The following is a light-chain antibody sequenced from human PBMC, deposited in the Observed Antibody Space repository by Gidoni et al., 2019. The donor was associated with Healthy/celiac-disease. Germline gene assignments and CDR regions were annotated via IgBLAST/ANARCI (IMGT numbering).Light chain of an antibody. Sequence: DIQMTQSPSSLSASVGDRVTITCRASQSISSYLHWYQQKPGKAPKLLIYAASSLQSGVPSRFSGSGSGTDFTLTIISLQPEDFATYYCQQSYSTPPITFGPWTKVDIK. CDR3: QQSYSTPPIT. CDR1: QSISSY. CDR2: AAS. V-gene: IGKV1-39*01. J-gene: IGKJ3*01.